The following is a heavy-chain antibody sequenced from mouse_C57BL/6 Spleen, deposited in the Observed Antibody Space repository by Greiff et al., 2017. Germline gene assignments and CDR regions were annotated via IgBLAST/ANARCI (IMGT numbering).Heavy chain of an antibody. Sequence: VQLQQPGPELVKPGASVKISCKASGYSFTDYNMNWVKQSNGKSLEWIGVINPNYGTTSYNQKFKGKATLTVDPSSSTAYMQLNSLTSEDSAVYDCARGTGYGSSFDYWGQGTTLTVSS. CDR1: GYSFTDYN. CDR2: INPNYGTT. CDR3: ARGTGYGSSFDY. D-gene: IGHD1-1*01. J-gene: IGHJ2*01. V-gene: IGHV1-39*01.